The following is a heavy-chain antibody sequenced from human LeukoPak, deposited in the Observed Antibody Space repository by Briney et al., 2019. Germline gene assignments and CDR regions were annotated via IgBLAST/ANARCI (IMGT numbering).Heavy chain of an antibody. CDR1: GFIFSSYI. D-gene: IGHD3-22*01. V-gene: IGHV3-48*02. J-gene: IGHJ4*02. CDR3: VRGGYYDSSTYYDY. CDR2: ITSSSSTI. Sequence: GGSLRLSCSASGFIFSSYIMNWVRQAPGKGLEWVSYITSSSSTIFYADSVKGRFTISRDNAKKSLYLQMNSLRDEDTAVYYCVRGGYYDSSTYYDYWGQGTLVTVSS.